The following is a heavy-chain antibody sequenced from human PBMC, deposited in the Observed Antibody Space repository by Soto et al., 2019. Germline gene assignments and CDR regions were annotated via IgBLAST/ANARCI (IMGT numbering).Heavy chain of an antibody. Sequence: SVKVSCKASGGTFSSYAISWVRQAPGQGLEWMGGIIPIFGTANYAQKFQGRVTVTADESTSTAYMELSSLRSEDTAVYYCARDLRYCSSTSCYSYYYYGMDVWGQGTTVTVSS. D-gene: IGHD2-2*01. V-gene: IGHV1-69*13. CDR2: IIPIFGTA. CDR1: GGTFSSYA. J-gene: IGHJ6*02. CDR3: ARDLRYCSSTSCYSYYYYGMDV.